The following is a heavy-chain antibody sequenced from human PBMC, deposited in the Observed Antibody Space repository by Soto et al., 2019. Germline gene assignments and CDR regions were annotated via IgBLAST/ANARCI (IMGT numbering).Heavy chain of an antibody. J-gene: IGHJ3*02. CDR3: ARARLAYYYDSSGYYHDAFDI. D-gene: IGHD3-22*01. CDR2: INHSGST. V-gene: IGHV4-34*01. CDR1: GGSFSGYY. Sequence: LSLTCAVYGGSFSGYYWSWIRQPPGKGLEWIGEINHSGSTNYNPSLKSRVTISVDTSKNQFSLKLSSVTAADTAVYYCARARLAYYYDSSGYYHDAFDIWGQGTMVTVSS.